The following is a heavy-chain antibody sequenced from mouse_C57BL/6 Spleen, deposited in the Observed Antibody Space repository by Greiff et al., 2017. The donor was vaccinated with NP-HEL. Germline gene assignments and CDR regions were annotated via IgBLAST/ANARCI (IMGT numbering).Heavy chain of an antibody. V-gene: IGHV1-80*01. Sequence: QVQLKESGAELVKPGASVKISCKASGYAFSSYWMNWVKQRPGKGLEWIGQIYPGDGDTNYNGKFKGKATLTADKSSSTAYMQLSSLTSEDSAVYFCARQPHYWYFDVWGTGTTVTVSS. CDR2: IYPGDGDT. D-gene: IGHD6-1*01. CDR1: GYAFSSYW. CDR3: ARQPHYWYFDV. J-gene: IGHJ1*03.